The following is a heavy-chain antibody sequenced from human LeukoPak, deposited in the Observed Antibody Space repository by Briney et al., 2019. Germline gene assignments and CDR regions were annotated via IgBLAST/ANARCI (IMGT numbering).Heavy chain of an antibody. CDR2: INHRGST. J-gene: IGHJ5*02. CDR3: ARDGSGARGWFDP. D-gene: IGHD2-15*01. Sequence: SETLSLTCAVYGGSFSGFHWGWIRQSPGQGLEWVGEINHRGSTNYNPSLKSRVTISVDTSKNHFSLKLSSVTAADTAVYFCARDGSGARGWFDPWGQGTLVTVSS. V-gene: IGHV4-34*01. CDR1: GGSFSGFH.